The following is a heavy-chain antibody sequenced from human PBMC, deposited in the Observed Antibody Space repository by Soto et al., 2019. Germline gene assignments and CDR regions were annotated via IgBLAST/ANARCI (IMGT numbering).Heavy chain of an antibody. Sequence: QVQLVESGGGVVRPGRSLRLACEASGFSFSTYGMHWVRQAPGKGLQWVAVIWYDGTNTYYADSVKGRFTIFRDNSKHTLYLEMNNLRAEDTAVYYCARVEAPLIHSDHYYYGMDVWGQGTTVTVSS. D-gene: IGHD5-18*01. V-gene: IGHV3-33*01. CDR3: ARVEAPLIHSDHYYYGMDV. CDR2: IWYDGTNT. J-gene: IGHJ6*02. CDR1: GFSFSTYG.